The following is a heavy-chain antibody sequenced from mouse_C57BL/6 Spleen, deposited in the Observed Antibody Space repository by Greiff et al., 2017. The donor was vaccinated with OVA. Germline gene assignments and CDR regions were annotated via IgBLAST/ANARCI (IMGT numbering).Heavy chain of an antibody. V-gene: IGHV1-55*01. CDR2: IYPGRGRT. D-gene: IGHD3-3*01. CDR1: GYTFTSYW. J-gene: IGHJ2*01. Sequence: VQLQQPGAELVKPGASVKLSCKASGYTFTSYWISWVKQRPGQGLEWIGDIYPGRGRTNYNEKFKSKATLTVDTSSSTAYMQLISLTSEDSAVYYCASARTYCFDYWGQGTTLTVSS. CDR3: ASARTYCFDY.